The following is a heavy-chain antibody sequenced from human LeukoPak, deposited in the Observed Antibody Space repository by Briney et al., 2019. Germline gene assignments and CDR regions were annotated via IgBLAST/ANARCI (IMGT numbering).Heavy chain of an antibody. V-gene: IGHV4-4*07. CDR2: IYTSGST. CDR1: GGSISSYY. J-gene: IGHJ3*02. D-gene: IGHD3-16*02. CDR3: ARGVDITITFGGVIRKNGDAFDI. Sequence: SETLSLTCTVSGGSISSYYWSWIRQPAGKGLEWIGRIYTSGSTNYNPSLKSRVTMSVDTSKNQFSLKLSSVTAADTAVYYCARGVDITITFGGVIRKNGDAFDIWGQGTMVTVSS.